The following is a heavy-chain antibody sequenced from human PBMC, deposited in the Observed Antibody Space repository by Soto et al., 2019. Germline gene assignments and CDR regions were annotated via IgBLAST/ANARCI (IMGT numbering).Heavy chain of an antibody. CDR2: ILYDGSNK. D-gene: IGHD1-26*01. J-gene: IGHJ4*02. Sequence: QVQLVESGGGVVQPGRSLRLSCAASGFTFSSYAMHWVRQAPGKGLEWVALILYDGSNKYYADSVRGRFTISRDNSKNTVYLQMDSLRAEDTAAYYCARARAPYSSSYYETDYWGQGTLVTVSS. CDR3: ARARAPYSSSYYETDY. CDR1: GFTFSSYA. V-gene: IGHV3-30-3*01.